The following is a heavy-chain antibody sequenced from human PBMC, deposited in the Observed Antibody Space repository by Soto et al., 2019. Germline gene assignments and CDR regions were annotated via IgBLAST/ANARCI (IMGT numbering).Heavy chain of an antibody. CDR1: GFRFSSYD. CDR2: ISDDGRNT. V-gene: IGHV3-30*18. D-gene: IGHD4-17*01. CDR3: AKDPRGNGDVTHYYNGMDV. J-gene: IGHJ6*02. Sequence: GGSLRLSCEVSGFRFSSYDVHWARQAPGKGLEWVALISDDGRNTFYPDSVKGRFSISRDNSKNTVYLQMNSLRAEDTAVYYCAKDPRGNGDVTHYYNGMDVWGQGTTVTVSS.